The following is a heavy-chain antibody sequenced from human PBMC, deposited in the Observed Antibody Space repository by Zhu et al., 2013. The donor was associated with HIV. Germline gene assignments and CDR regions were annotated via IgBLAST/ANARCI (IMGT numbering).Heavy chain of an antibody. D-gene: IGHD3-22*01. Sequence: QVQLQQWGAGLLKPSETLSLTCAVYGGSFSGYYWSWIRQPPGKGLEWIGEINHSGSTNYNPSLKSRVTISVDTSKNQFSLKLSSVTAADTAVYYCARGGREYRRHPYYYDSSGLRAIDYWGQGTLVTVSS. CDR2: INHSGST. J-gene: IGHJ4*02. V-gene: IGHV4-34*01. CDR3: ARGGREYRRHPYYYDSSGLRAIDY. CDR1: GGSFSGYY.